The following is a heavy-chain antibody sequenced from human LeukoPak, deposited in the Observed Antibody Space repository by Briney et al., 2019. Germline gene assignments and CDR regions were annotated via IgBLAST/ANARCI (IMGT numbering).Heavy chain of an antibody. CDR1: GYTLTELS. CDR2: INPNSGGT. Sequence: ASVKVSCKVSGYTLTELSMHWVRQAPGQGLEWMGWINPNSGGTNYAQKFQGRVTMTRDTSISTAYMELSRLRSDDTAVYYCARTNGILTGYYFLGDYWGQGTLVTVSS. CDR3: ARTNGILTGYYFLGDY. D-gene: IGHD3-9*01. J-gene: IGHJ4*02. V-gene: IGHV1-2*02.